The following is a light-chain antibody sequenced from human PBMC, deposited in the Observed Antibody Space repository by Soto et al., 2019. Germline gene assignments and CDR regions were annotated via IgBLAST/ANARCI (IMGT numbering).Light chain of an antibody. Sequence: TQSTTTLPPSPGERATLSCRASQSVSSNLAWYQQKPGQAPRLLIYGASTRATGIPARFSGSGSGTEFTLTISSLQSEDFAVYYCQQYNNWPITSGQGTRLEI. CDR3: QQYNNWPIT. V-gene: IGKV3-15*01. J-gene: IGKJ5*01. CDR2: GAS. CDR1: QSVSSN.